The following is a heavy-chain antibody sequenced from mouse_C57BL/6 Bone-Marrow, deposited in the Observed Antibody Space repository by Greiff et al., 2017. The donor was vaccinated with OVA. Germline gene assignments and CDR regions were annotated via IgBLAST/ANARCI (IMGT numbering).Heavy chain of an antibody. CDR2: INPYNGGT. Sequence: EVKLQESGPVLVKPGASVKMSCKASGYTFTDYYMNWVKQSHGKSLEWIGVINPYNGGTSYNQKFKGKATLTVDKSSSTAYMELNSLTSEDSAVYYCAREGSSLAWFAYWGQGTLVTVSA. CDR3: AREGSSLAWFAY. V-gene: IGHV1-19*01. D-gene: IGHD1-1*01. CDR1: GYTFTDYY. J-gene: IGHJ3*01.